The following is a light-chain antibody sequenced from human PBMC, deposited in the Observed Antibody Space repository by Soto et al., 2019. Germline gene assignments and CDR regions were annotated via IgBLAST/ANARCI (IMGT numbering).Light chain of an antibody. CDR3: QQYNNWPRT. CDR1: QSVSNSY. V-gene: IGKV3D-15*01. CDR2: GAS. Sequence: VLTLSPGTLSLSTGERATLSCRASQSVSNSYLAWYQQKPGQAPRLLIYGASTRATGIPDRFSGSGSGTEFTLTISSLQSEDFAVYYCQQYNNWPRTFGQGTKVDIK. J-gene: IGKJ1*01.